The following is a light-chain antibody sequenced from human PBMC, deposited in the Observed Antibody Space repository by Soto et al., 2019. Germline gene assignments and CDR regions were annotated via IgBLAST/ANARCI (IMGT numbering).Light chain of an antibody. CDR3: QQDSDNWT. J-gene: IGKJ1*01. V-gene: IGKV1-5*03. CDR2: KAS. CDR1: QSISSW. Sequence: DIQMTQSPSTLSASVGDRVIITCRASQSISSWLAWYQQKPGTAPKLLIYKASTLQSGVPSRFSGSGSGTAVTLTICSLQPDDSATYYCQQDSDNWTCGQGTKVEIK.